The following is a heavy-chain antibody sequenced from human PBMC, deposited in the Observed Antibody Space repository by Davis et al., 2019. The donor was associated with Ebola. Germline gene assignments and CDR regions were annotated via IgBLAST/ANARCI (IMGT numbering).Heavy chain of an antibody. V-gene: IGHV3-23*01. CDR2: ISGSGGST. CDR3: AILTAVAGGSVDY. CDR1: GITSSFYA. Sequence: GESLKISCAASGITSSFYAMSWVRQAPGKGLEWVSGISGSGGSTYYGDSVKGRFTISRDNSKNTLYLQMDSLRAEDTAVYYCAILTAVAGGSVDYWGQGTLVSVSS. D-gene: IGHD6-19*01. J-gene: IGHJ4*02.